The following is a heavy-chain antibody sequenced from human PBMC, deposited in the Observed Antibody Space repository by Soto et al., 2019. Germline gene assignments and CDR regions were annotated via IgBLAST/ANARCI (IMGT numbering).Heavy chain of an antibody. Sequence: PGRSRWLDCAASGFTFTRYAPHYVRKAPGKGLEWVAVISYDGSNKYYADSVKGRFTISRDNSKNTLYLQMNSLRAEDTAVYYCARDGVVRGVIILTYYYYGMDVWGQGTTVTVSS. V-gene: IGHV3-30-3*01. CDR3: ARDGVVRGVIILTYYYYGMDV. D-gene: IGHD3-10*01. CDR2: ISYDGSNK. CDR1: GFTFTRYA. J-gene: IGHJ6*02.